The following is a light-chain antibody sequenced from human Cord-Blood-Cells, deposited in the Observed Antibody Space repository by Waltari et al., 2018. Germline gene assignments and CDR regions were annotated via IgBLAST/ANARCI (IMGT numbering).Light chain of an antibody. CDR2: DVS. V-gene: IGLV2-14*01. CDR3: SSYTSSSTWV. J-gene: IGLJ3*02. CDR1: SSDVGGYNY. Sequence: QSALTQPASVSGSPGQSITISCTEPSSDVGGYNYVSWYQQHPGKAPKLMIYDVSNRPSGVSNRFSGSKSGNTASLTISGLQAEDEADYYCSSYTSSSTWVFGGGTKLTVL.